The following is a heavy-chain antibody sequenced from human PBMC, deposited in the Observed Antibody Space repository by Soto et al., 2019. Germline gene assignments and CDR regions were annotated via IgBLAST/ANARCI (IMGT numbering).Heavy chain of an antibody. Sequence: QVQLQESGPGLVKPSETLSLTCTVSGGSISSYYWSWIRQPPGKGLEWIGFIYYSGNTNYNPSLKSRVTMSVDTSKNQFSLKLSSGTAADTAVYYCAGLYSSSPFFNYWGQGTLVTVSS. J-gene: IGHJ4*02. D-gene: IGHD6-6*01. V-gene: IGHV4-59*01. CDR1: GGSISSYY. CDR3: AGLYSSSPFFNY. CDR2: IYYSGNT.